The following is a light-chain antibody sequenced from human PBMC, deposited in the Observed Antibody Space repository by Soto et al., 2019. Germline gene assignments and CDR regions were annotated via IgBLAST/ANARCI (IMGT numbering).Light chain of an antibody. CDR1: SSDVGGYNY. J-gene: IGLJ1*01. CDR2: EVS. CDR3: TSYTSISSDV. Sequence: QSVLTQPASVFGSPGQSITISCTGTSSDVGGYNYVPWYQQHPGKAPKLMIYEVSNRPSGVSNRFSGSKSGNTASLTISGLQAVDEADYYCTSYTSISSDVFGTGTKVTV. V-gene: IGLV2-14*01.